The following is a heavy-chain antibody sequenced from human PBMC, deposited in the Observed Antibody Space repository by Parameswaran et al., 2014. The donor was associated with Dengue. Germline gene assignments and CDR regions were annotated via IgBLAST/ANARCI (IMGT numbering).Heavy chain of an antibody. CDR3: ARACPYYDFWSGYKQYYFDY. J-gene: IGHJ4*02. V-gene: IGHV1-18*01. D-gene: IGHD3-3*01. CDR2: ISAYNGNT. Sequence: WVRQAPGQGLEWMGWISAYNGNTNYAQKLQGRVTMTTDTSTSTAYMELRSLRSDDTAVYYCARACPYYDFWSGYKQYYFDYWGQGTLVTVSS.